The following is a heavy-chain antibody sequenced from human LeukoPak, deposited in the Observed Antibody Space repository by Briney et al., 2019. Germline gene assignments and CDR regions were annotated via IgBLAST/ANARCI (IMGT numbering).Heavy chain of an antibody. CDR2: INPNSGGT. V-gene: IGHV1-2*02. J-gene: IGHJ4*02. CDR3: ARVGYSYGYRGGFDY. CDR1: GYTFTGYY. Sequence: ASVKVSCKASGYTFTGYYMHWVRQAPGQGLEWMGWINPNSGGTNYAQKFQGRVTMTRDTSISTAYMDLSRLRSDDTAVYYCARVGYSYGYRGGFDYWGQGTLVTVSS. D-gene: IGHD5-18*01.